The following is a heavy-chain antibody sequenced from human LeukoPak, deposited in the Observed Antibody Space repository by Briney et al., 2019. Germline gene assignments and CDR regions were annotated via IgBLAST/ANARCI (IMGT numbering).Heavy chain of an antibody. CDR2: IHYSGST. CDR3: ARDRGYCSGGSCYRWFDP. Sequence: SETLSLTCTVSGGSISSDCWSWIRQPPGKGLEWIGYIHYSGSTNYNPSLKSRVTISVDTSKNQFSLKLSSVTAADTAVYYCARDRGYCSGGSCYRWFDPWGQGTLVTVSS. J-gene: IGHJ5*02. D-gene: IGHD2-15*01. CDR1: GGSISSDC. V-gene: IGHV4-59*01.